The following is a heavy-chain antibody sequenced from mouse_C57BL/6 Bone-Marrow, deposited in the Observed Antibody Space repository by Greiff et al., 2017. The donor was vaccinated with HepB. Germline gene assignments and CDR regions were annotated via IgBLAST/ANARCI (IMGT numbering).Heavy chain of an antibody. D-gene: IGHD3-2*02. CDR1: GYTFTDYY. J-gene: IGHJ1*03. CDR3: ARKGSGYPWYFDV. Sequence: EVQLQQSGPVLVKPGASVKMSCKASGYTFTDYYMNWVEQSHGKSLEWIGVINPYNGGTSYNQKFKGKATLTVDKSSSTAYMELNSLTSEDSAVYYCARKGSGYPWYFDVWGTGTTVTVSS. V-gene: IGHV1-19*01. CDR2: INPYNGGT.